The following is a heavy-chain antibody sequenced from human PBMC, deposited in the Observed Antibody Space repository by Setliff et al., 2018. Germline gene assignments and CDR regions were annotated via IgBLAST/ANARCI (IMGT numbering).Heavy chain of an antibody. CDR1: GDSISSGDYF. CDR3: AREVGTSTSSDAFDV. J-gene: IGHJ3*01. Sequence: SETLSLTCTVSGDSISSGDYFWSWIRQPPGKGLEWIAYIYHSGSAYYNPPLKSRVTMSVDTSKNQFSLHLTPVTAADTAVYYCAREVGTSTSSDAFDVWGQGMMVTVSS. CDR2: IYHSGSA. V-gene: IGHV4-30-4*08. D-gene: IGHD1-26*01.